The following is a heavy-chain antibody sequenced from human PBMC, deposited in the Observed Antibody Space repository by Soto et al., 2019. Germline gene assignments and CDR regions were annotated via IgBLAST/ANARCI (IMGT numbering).Heavy chain of an antibody. J-gene: IGHJ4*02. Sequence: SETLSLTCAVYGGSFSGYYWSWIRQPPGKGLEWIGEINHSGSTNYSPSFQGQVTISADKSISTAYLQWSSLKASDTAMYYCARPPVDTAMGEPHFDYWGQGTLVTVSS. CDR2: INHSGST. CDR1: GGSFSGYY. D-gene: IGHD5-18*01. CDR3: ARPPVDTAMGEPHFDY. V-gene: IGHV4-34*01.